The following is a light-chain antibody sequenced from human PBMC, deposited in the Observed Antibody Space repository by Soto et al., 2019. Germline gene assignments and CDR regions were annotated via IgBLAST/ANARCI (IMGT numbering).Light chain of an antibody. V-gene: IGLV2-14*01. CDR3: SSYLTTSPLAV. J-gene: IGLJ1*01. CDR1: ISGFGSHNY. CDR2: EVH. Sequence: QSVLTLPASVSGSPEESITVSCFGSISGFGSHNYVSWYRQYPGEAPRLLIYEVHYRPSGVSSRFSGSKSGNTASLTISGLQPADEAYYYCSSYLTTSPLAVFGTGTRSPX.